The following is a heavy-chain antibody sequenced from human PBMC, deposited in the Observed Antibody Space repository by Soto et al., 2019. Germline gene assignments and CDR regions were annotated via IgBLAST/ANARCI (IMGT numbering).Heavy chain of an antibody. CDR2: ISPMSGAA. J-gene: IGHJ4*02. CDR1: GRTFNTYA. D-gene: IGHD3-10*01. V-gene: IGHV1-69*19. Sequence: QVQLVQSGAEMKKPGSSVKVSCQSSGRTFNTYAMNWVRQAPGQGPEWMGDISPMSGAANYAPQFQGRVTMTADQSTGTSYMQLSSLTSEDTALYFCAREVQVHTPAFVYWGQGTLVTVSS. CDR3: AREVQVHTPAFVY.